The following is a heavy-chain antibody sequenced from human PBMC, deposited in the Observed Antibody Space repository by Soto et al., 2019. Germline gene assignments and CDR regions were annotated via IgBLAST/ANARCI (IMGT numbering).Heavy chain of an antibody. J-gene: IGHJ4*02. CDR3: ARLFSSSWWGNY. V-gene: IGHV4-39*01. CDR2: IYYSGST. Sequence: ASETLSLTCTVSGGSISSNNYYWGWIRQPPGKGLEWIGNIYYSGSTYYNTSLKSRVTISVDTSKNQFSLKLSSVTAADTAVYYCARLFSSSWWGNYWGQGTLVTVSS. D-gene: IGHD6-13*01. CDR1: GGSISSNNYY.